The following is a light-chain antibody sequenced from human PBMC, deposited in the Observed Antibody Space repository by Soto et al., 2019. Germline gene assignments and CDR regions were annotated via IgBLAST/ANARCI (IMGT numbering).Light chain of an antibody. J-gene: IGKJ5*01. CDR2: AAS. CDR1: QSISSY. Sequence: DIQMPQSPSSLSASVGDSVTITCRASQSISSYLNWYQQKPGKAPKLLIYAASSLQSGVPSRFSGSGSGTDFTLAISSLQPEDFATYYCQQSYSTLTVGQGTRLEIK. V-gene: IGKV1-39*01. CDR3: QQSYSTLT.